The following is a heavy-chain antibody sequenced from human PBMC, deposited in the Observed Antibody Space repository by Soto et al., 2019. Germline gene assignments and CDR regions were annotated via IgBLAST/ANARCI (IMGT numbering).Heavy chain of an antibody. Sequence: EVQLVESGGGLVQPGGSLRLSCAASGFTVSYNYMRWVRQAPGKGLEWVSLIYSGCATYYADSVMGRFTISRENSKNTLYLQMSRLRAEDTAVYYCARDGTYNWVGGQGILVTVSS. CDR3: ARDGTYNWV. CDR1: GFTVSYNY. D-gene: IGHD1-1*01. V-gene: IGHV3-66*01. CDR2: IYSGCAT. J-gene: IGHJ4*02.